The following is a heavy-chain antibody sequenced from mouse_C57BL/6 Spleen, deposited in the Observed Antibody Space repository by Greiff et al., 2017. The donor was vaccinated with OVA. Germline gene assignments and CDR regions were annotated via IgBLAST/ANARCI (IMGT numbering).Heavy chain of an antibody. V-gene: IGHV1-26*01. J-gene: IGHJ3*01. D-gene: IGHD2-5*01. CDR2: INPNNGGT. CDR1: GYTFTDYY. Sequence: EVQLQQSGPELVKPGASVKISCKASGYTFTDYYMNWVKQSHGKSLEWIGDINPNNGGTSYNQKFKGKATLTVDKSSSTAYMELRSLTSEDSAVYYCARSDSNYVGAWLAYWGRGTLVTVSA. CDR3: ARSDSNYVGAWLAY.